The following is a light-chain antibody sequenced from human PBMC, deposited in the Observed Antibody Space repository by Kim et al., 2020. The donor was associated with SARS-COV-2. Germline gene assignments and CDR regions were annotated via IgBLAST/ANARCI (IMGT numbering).Light chain of an antibody. CDR2: DIS. CDR1: TGAVTSRHY. CDR3: LLSYSDARPVE. V-gene: IGLV7-46*01. Sequence: QAVVTQEPSLTVSPGGTVTLTCGSTTGAVTSRHYPYWLQQKPGQAPRTLIYDISTKHSWTPARFSGSLLGGKAALTLSGAQPEDEAEYYCLLSYSDARPVEFGGGTQLTV. J-gene: IGLJ2*01.